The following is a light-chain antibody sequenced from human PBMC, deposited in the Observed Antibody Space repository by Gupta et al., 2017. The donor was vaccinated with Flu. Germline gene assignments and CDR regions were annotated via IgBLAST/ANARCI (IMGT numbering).Light chain of an antibody. V-gene: IGKV1-5*03. Sequence: PSPLSAYGGDRVTMTCRASQRINTWLALYQQTPGKDPKLLISTASRVESGVPSRFSGSGSGTEFTLTISSRQPDDFATYYCQHEDSSPRTFGQGTKVEIK. J-gene: IGKJ1*01. CDR3: QHEDSSPRT. CDR1: QRINTW. CDR2: TAS.